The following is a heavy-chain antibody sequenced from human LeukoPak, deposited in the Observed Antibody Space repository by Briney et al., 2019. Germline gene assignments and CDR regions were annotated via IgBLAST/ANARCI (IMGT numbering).Heavy chain of an antibody. J-gene: IGHJ4*02. CDR3: ARDFEHCTTSSCYALFDY. D-gene: IGHD2-2*01. CDR2: ISAYNGDT. Sequence: GGSVKVSCKASGYTLTHYGLSWVRQAPGQGLEWMGWISAYNGDTHYGETVQGRVTMTSDTSTSTAYMELRSLRSDDTAVYYCARDFEHCTTSSCYALFDYWGQGTLVTVSS. V-gene: IGHV1-18*01. CDR1: GYTLTHYG.